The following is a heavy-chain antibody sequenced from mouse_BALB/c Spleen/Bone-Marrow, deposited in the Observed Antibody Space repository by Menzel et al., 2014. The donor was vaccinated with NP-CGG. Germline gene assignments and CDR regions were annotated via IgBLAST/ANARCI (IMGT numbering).Heavy chain of an antibody. V-gene: IGHV1-7*01. CDR2: INPSTGYT. D-gene: IGHD2-4*01. J-gene: IGHJ3*01. CDR1: GYTSTGYW. Sequence: QVQLQQSGAELAKPGASVKMSCKASGYTSTGYWMHWIKQRPGQGLEWIGYINPSTGYTEYNQTFKGKATLTAVKSSTTAYMQLSSLTSEDSAVYYCARDDYDAFAYWGQGTLVTVSA. CDR3: ARDDYDAFAY.